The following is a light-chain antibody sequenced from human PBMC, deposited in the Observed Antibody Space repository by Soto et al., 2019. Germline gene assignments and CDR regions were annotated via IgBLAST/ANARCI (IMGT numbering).Light chain of an antibody. Sequence: QPVLTQSPSASASLGASVKLTCTLSSGHSSYAIAWHQQQPEKGPRYLMKLNSDGSHSKGDGIPDRFSGSSSGAERYLTISSLQSEDEADYYGQTWGTGILVFGGGTQLTVL. J-gene: IGLJ3*02. V-gene: IGLV4-69*01. CDR3: QTWGTGILV. CDR1: SGHSSYA. CDR2: LNSDGSH.